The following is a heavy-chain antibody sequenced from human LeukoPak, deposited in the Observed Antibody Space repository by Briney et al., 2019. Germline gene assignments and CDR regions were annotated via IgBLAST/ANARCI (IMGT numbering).Heavy chain of an antibody. J-gene: IGHJ5*02. D-gene: IGHD3-9*01. Sequence: SETLSLTCAVYGGSFSGYYWSWLRQPPGKGLEWIGEINHSGSTNYNPSLKSRVTISVDTSKNQFSLKLSSVTAADTAVYYCARIYDILTGDWFDPWGQGTLVTVSS. V-gene: IGHV4-34*01. CDR2: INHSGST. CDR1: GGSFSGYY. CDR3: ARIYDILTGDWFDP.